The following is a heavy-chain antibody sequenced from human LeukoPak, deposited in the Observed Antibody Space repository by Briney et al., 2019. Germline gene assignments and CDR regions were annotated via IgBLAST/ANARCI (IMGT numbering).Heavy chain of an antibody. CDR2: IYTSGST. V-gene: IGHV4-4*09. CDR1: GGSISSYY. D-gene: IGHD1-26*01. CDR3: ARSYQRQEPFDY. Sequence: SETLSVTCTVSGGSISSYYWSWIRQPQGKGLEWIGYIYTSGSTNYYPSLKSRVTISVDPSKNPFPLKLSSVTAADTAVYYCARSYQRQEPFDYWGQGTLVTVSS. J-gene: IGHJ4*02.